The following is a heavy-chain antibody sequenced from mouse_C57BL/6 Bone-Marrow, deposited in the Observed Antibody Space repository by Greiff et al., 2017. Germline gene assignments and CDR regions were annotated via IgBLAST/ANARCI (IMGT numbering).Heavy chain of an antibody. Sequence: QVQLQQPGAELVMPGASVKLSCKASGYTFTSYWMHWVKQRPGQGLEWIGEIDPSDSYTNYNQKFKGKSTLTVDESSSTAYMQLSSLTSEDSAVYYCASITGNYFDYWGQGTTLTVSS. CDR1: GYTFTSYW. CDR3: ASITGNYFDY. D-gene: IGHD1-1*01. J-gene: IGHJ2*01. CDR2: IDPSDSYT. V-gene: IGHV1-69*01.